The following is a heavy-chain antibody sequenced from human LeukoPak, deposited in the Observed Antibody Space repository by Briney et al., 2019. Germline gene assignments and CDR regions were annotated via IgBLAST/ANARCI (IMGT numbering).Heavy chain of an antibody. CDR2: IGGNGHGT. J-gene: IGHJ4*02. D-gene: IGHD6-13*01. CDR1: GFTFSYYA. CDR3: AKESGNSGTWPQNYFDN. V-gene: IGHV3-23*01. Sequence: GGSLRLSCAASGFTFSYYAMTWVRQAPGKGLEWVASIGGNGHGTFYPDSVRGRFSVSRDNSNNMMYLQMNSLRVEDTALYHCAKESGNSGTWPQNYFDNGGPGTLVTVSS.